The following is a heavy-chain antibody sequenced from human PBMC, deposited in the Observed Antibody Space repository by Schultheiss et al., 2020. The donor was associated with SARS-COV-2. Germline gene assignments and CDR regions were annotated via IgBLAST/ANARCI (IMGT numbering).Heavy chain of an antibody. CDR3: ARDAEYSSSSRWFDP. J-gene: IGHJ5*02. Sequence: SQTLSLTCTVSGGSISSGGYYWSWIRQHPGKGLEWIGYIYYSGSTNFNPSLKSRVTISVDKSKNQFSLKLSSVTAADTAVYYCARDAEYSSSSRWFDPWGQGTLVTVSS. D-gene: IGHD6-6*01. CDR2: IYYSGST. CDR1: GGSISSGGYY. V-gene: IGHV4-31*03.